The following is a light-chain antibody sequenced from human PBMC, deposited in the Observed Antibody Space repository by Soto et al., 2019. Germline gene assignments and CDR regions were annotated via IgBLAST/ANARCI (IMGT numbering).Light chain of an antibody. V-gene: IGKV1-5*03. CDR2: KAS. CDR3: QQYNSYPLT. J-gene: IGKJ4*01. Sequence: DIQMTQSPSTLSASVGDRVTITCRASQSINSWLAWYQQKSGKAPKLLIYKASSLESGVPSRFSGSGSGTELTIIISSLQPDDFDTYYCQQYNSYPLTFGGGTKVDNK. CDR1: QSINSW.